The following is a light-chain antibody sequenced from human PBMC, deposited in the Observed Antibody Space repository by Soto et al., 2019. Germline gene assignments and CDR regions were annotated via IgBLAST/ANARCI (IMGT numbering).Light chain of an antibody. CDR1: QSVSSSY. CDR3: QQYNNWPLT. CDR2: GAS. V-gene: IGKV3-15*01. Sequence: EIVLTQSPGTLSLSPGERATLSCRASQSVSSSYLAWYQQKPGQAPRLLLYGASTRATGIPAGFSGSGSGTEFTLTISSLQSEDFAVYFCQQYNNWPLTFGQGTKVEIK. J-gene: IGKJ1*01.